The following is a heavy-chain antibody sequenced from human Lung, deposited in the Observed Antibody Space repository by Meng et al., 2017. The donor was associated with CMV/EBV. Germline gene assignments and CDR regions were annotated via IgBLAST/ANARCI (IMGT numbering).Heavy chain of an antibody. Sequence: QVQLVQSGGEVKRPGASVKVSCKTSGYTFKRYAITWVRQAPGQGLEWMGWINPYNGNTDHAQNLQARLTMTTDTSTSTVYMELGSLRSDDTAVYYCARGRVSYSSSSSLNYWGQGTLVTVSS. CDR2: INPYNGNT. CDR3: ARGRVSYSSSSSLNY. D-gene: IGHD6-6*01. V-gene: IGHV1-18*01. J-gene: IGHJ4*02. CDR1: GYTFKRYA.